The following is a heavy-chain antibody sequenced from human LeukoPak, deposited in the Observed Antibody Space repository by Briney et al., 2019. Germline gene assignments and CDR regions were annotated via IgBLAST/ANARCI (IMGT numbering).Heavy chain of an antibody. J-gene: IGHJ4*02. Sequence: GGSLRLSCTTSGFAFDDFAMSWVRQSAGKGLEWVGFIRRRAYCGAAEYAASVKGRFIISRDDSKGIAYLQMNSLKTEDTAVYYCSRNGLVDFDYWGQGSRVIVSP. CDR2: IRRRAYCGAA. V-gene: IGHV3-49*04. CDR1: GFAFDDFA. CDR3: SRNGLVDFDY.